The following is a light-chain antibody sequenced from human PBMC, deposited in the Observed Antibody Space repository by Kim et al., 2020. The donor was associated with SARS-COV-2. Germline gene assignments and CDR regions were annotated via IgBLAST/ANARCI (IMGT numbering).Light chain of an antibody. CDR3: QKWDSATWT. V-gene: IGKV1-27*01. CDR1: QAISNY. Sequence: DIQMTQSPSSLSASVGDRVTITCRASQAISNYLAWFQLKPGKAPKLLIYAASALQPGVPSRFSGSGSGTDFTLTVTSLQPEDVATYYCQKWDSATWTFGQGTKLDIK. J-gene: IGKJ1*01. CDR2: AAS.